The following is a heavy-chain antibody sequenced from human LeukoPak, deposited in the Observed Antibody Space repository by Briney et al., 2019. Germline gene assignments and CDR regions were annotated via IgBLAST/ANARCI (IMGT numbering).Heavy chain of an antibody. Sequence: TPSETLSLTCTVSGGSISSSSYYWGWIRQSPGKGLEWIGYSYYSGTTNYSPSLKSRVTISLDTSKNQISLKLTSVTAADTAVYYCARLRFAYYSSRPYYFDYWGQGTLVTVSS. CDR2: SYYSGTT. CDR1: GGSISSSSYY. J-gene: IGHJ4*02. D-gene: IGHD6-13*01. V-gene: IGHV4-61*05. CDR3: ARLRFAYYSSRPYYFDY.